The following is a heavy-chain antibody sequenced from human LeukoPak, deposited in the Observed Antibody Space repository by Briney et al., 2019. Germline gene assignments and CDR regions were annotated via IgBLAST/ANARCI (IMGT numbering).Heavy chain of an antibody. J-gene: IGHJ4*02. D-gene: IGHD5-24*01. Sequence: GGSLRLSCAASGFTFDDYAVHWVRQAPGKGLEWVSGISWNSGSIGYADSVKGRFTISRDNAKNSLYLQMNSLRAEDTALYYCAKALRDGYNYVDYWGQGTLVTVSS. CDR2: ISWNSGSI. CDR3: AKALRDGYNYVDY. V-gene: IGHV3-9*01. CDR1: GFTFDDYA.